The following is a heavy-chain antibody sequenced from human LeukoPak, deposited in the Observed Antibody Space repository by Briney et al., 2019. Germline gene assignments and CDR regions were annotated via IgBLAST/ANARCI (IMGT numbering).Heavy chain of an antibody. CDR1: GGSISSGGYY. CDR3: ARDFYCRGGSCHDY. J-gene: IGHJ4*02. D-gene: IGHD2-15*01. CDR2: IYHSGST. V-gene: IGHV4-31*03. Sequence: SQTLSLTCTVSGGSISSGGYYWSWIRQHPGKGLEWIGEIYHSGSTNYNPSLKSRVTISVDKSKNQFSLKLSSVTAADTAVYYCARDFYCRGGSCHDYWGQGTLVTVSS.